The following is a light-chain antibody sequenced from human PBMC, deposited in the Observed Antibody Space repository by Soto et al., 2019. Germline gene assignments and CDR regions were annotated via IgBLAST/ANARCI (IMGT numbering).Light chain of an antibody. CDR2: GAS. J-gene: IGKJ1*01. V-gene: IGKV3-15*01. CDR3: QQYNNWSWT. Sequence: EIGMTQSPATLSVSTEESATLSCRASQSVSSKLAWYQRKPGQALRLLIYGASTRATGIPARFSGSGSGAEFTLTISSLQSEDFAIYYCQQYNNWSWTFGHGTKVDI. CDR1: QSVSSK.